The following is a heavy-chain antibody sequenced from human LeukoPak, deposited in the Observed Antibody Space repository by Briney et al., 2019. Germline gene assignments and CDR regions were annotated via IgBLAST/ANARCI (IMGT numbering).Heavy chain of an antibody. J-gene: IGHJ4*02. CDR1: GVSISSVSYY. D-gene: IGHD1-26*01. CDR2: IYTSGST. CDR3: EGGSYYDLDY. Sequence: SQTLSLTCTVSGVSISSVSYYRSWTRQPAGQGLEWIGRIYTSGSTNYNPPLKSRVTISVDTSKNQFSLKLSSVTAADTAVYYCEGGSYYDLDYWGQGTLVTVSS. V-gene: IGHV4-61*02.